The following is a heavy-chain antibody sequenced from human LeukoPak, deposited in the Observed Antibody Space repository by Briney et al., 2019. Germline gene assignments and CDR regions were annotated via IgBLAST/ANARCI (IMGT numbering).Heavy chain of an antibody. Sequence: PSETLSLTCAVSGGSISSGGYSWSWIRQPPGKGLEWIGYIYHSGSTYYNPSLKSRVTISVDRSKNQFSLKLSSVTAADTAVYYCARSDGSGSYPYGLIDYWGQGTLVTVSS. V-gene: IGHV4-30-2*01. J-gene: IGHJ4*02. CDR3: ARSDGSGSYPYGLIDY. D-gene: IGHD3-10*01. CDR1: GGSISSGGYS. CDR2: IYHSGST.